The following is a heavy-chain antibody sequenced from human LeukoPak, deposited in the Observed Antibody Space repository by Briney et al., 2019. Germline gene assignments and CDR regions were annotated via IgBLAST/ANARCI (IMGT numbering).Heavy chain of an antibody. J-gene: IGHJ4*02. CDR1: GFTLSSYW. V-gene: IGHV3-7*01. D-gene: IGHD3-10*01. Sequence: GGSLRRSCAASGFTLSSYWMSWVRQAPGKGLEWVANIKQDGSEKYYVDSVKGRFTISRDNAKNSLYLQVNSLRAEDTAVYYCAKEALVDNGGDVYYFDYWGQGTLVTVSS. CDR2: IKQDGSEK. CDR3: AKEALVDNGGDVYYFDY.